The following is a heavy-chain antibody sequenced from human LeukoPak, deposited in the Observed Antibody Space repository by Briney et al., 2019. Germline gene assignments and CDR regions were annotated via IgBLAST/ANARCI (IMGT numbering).Heavy chain of an antibody. Sequence: SETLSLTCIVSGYSISSGYYWGWIRQPPGKGLEWIGSIYHSGSTYYNPSLKSRVTISVDTSKNQFSLKLSSVTAADTALYYCARERDYDILTGSLSGIPFDYWGQGTLVTVSS. V-gene: IGHV4-38-2*02. CDR1: GYSISSGYY. D-gene: IGHD3-9*01. CDR2: IYHSGST. CDR3: ARERDYDILTGSLSGIPFDY. J-gene: IGHJ4*02.